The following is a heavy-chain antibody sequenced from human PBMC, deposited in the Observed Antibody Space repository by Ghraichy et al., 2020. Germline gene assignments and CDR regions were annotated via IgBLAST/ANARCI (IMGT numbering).Heavy chain of an antibody. Sequence: SETLSLTCTVSGGSISSYYWSWIRQPPGKGLEWIGYIYYSGSTNYNPSLKSRVTISVDTSKNQFSLKLSSVTAADTAVYYCARLDAFIAAASFDPWGQGTLVTVSS. V-gene: IGHV4-59*08. CDR2: IYYSGST. J-gene: IGHJ5*02. CDR1: GGSISSYY. CDR3: ARLDAFIAAASFDP. D-gene: IGHD6-13*01.